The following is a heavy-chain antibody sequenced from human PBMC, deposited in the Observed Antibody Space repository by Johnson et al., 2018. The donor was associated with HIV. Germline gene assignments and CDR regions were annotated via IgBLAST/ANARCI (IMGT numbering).Heavy chain of an antibody. CDR3: ARSAAEDIAEFGWIWEEPPAGRDAFDI. D-gene: IGHD6-13*01. CDR2: ISFDGSNK. CDR1: GFTFSSYA. Sequence: QMQLVESGGGVVQPGRSLRLSCAASGFTFSSYAMHWVRQAPGKGLEWVAVISFDGSNKYYADSVKGRFTISRDNSKNTLYLQMNSLRAEDTAVYYCARSAAEDIAEFGWIWEEPPAGRDAFDIWGQGTMVTVSS. V-gene: IGHV3-30*04. J-gene: IGHJ3*02.